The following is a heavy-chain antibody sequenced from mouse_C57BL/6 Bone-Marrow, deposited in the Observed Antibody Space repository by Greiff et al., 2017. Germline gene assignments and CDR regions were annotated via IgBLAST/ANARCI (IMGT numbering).Heavy chain of an antibody. D-gene: IGHD1-1*01. Sequence: EVKLVESGGGLVQPGGSLSLSCAASGFTFTDYYMSWVRQPPGKALEWLGFIRNKANGYTTEYSASVKGRFTISRDNSQSILYLQMNAMRAEDSATYYCARYCGSSYYFDDWGQGTTLTVSS. CDR1: GFTFTDYY. V-gene: IGHV7-3*01. CDR3: ARYCGSSYYFDD. CDR2: IRNKANGYTT. J-gene: IGHJ2*01.